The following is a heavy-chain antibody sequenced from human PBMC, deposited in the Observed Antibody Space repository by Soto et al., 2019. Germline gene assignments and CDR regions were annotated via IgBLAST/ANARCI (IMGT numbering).Heavy chain of an antibody. V-gene: IGHV4-59*01. CDR3: AKAPRGYSYAPYYFDY. D-gene: IGHD5-18*01. Sequence: SETLSLTCTVSGGSISSYYWSWIRQPPGKGLEWIGYIYYSGSTNYNPSLKSRVTISVDTSKNQFSLKLSSVTAADTAVYYCAKAPRGYSYAPYYFDYWGQGTQVTVSS. CDR1: GGSISSYY. J-gene: IGHJ4*02. CDR2: IYYSGST.